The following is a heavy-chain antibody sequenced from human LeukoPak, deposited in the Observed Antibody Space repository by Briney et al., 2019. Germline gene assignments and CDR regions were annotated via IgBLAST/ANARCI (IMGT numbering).Heavy chain of an antibody. CDR1: GFTFNNYV. D-gene: IGHD6-13*01. CDR3: AKGSSSSRPYYFDY. J-gene: IGHJ4*02. Sequence: QSGGSLRLSCAASGFTFNNYVMNWVRQAPGKGLEWVSAITDSSTSTYYADSVKGRFTISSHNSKNTLYLQMNSLRAEDTAVYYCAKGSSSSRPYYFDYWGQGTLVTVSS. CDR2: ITDSSTST. V-gene: IGHV3-23*01.